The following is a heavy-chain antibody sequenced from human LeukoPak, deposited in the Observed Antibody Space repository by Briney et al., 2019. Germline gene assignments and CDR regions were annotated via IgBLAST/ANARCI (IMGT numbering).Heavy chain of an antibody. Sequence: PGGSLRLSCAASGFTFSSYGMSWVRQAPGKGLEWVSAISGSGGSTYYADSVKGRFTISRDNSKNTLYLQMNSLRAEDTAVYYCAKVPSSGSYFDYWGQGTLVTVSS. V-gene: IGHV3-23*01. CDR1: GFTFSSYG. CDR3: AKVPSSGSYFDY. D-gene: IGHD3-10*01. J-gene: IGHJ4*02. CDR2: ISGSGGST.